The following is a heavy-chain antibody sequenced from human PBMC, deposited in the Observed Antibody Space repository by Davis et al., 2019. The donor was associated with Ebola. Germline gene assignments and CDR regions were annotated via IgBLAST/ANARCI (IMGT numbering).Heavy chain of an antibody. CDR3: ARVNLWSRGWGMDV. Sequence: GESLKISCAASGFTFSSYGMHWVRQAPGKGLEWVAVISYDGSNKYYADSVKGRFTISRDNSKNTLYLQMNSLRGEDTAVYYCARVNLWSRGWGMDVWGKGTTVTVSS. D-gene: IGHD2-21*01. CDR2: ISYDGSNK. V-gene: IGHV3-30*03. J-gene: IGHJ6*04. CDR1: GFTFSSYG.